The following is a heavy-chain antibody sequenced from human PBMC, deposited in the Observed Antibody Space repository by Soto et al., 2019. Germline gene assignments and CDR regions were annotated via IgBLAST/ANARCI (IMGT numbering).Heavy chain of an antibody. CDR3: ARAEGSYNMGTFPFYYMDV. J-gene: IGHJ6*03. CDR2: IIPILGTG. V-gene: IGHV1-69*08. Sequence: QVQLVQSGPEVKKSGSSVKVSCKLSGGTFTSETISWLRQAPGQGLESMGRIIPILGTGNYAQKFQGRITITEDKSTNTGYMELSSLTSEDTAVYFCARAEGSYNMGTFPFYYMDVWGHGTTVTVSS. CDR1: GGTFTSET. D-gene: IGHD3-10*01.